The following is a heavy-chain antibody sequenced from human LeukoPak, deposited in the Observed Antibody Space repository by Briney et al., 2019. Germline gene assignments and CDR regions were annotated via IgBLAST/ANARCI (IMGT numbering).Heavy chain of an antibody. CDR1: GFTFSSYS. CDR3: ARDCGGDCYFDY. D-gene: IGHD2-21*02. V-gene: IGHV3-21*01. J-gene: IGHJ4*02. Sequence: PGGSLRLSCAASGFTFSSYSMNWVRQAPGKGLEWVSSISSSSSYIYYTDSVKGRSTISRDNAKNSLYLQMNSLRAEDTAVYYCARDCGGDCYFDYWGQGTLVTVSS. CDR2: ISSSSSYI.